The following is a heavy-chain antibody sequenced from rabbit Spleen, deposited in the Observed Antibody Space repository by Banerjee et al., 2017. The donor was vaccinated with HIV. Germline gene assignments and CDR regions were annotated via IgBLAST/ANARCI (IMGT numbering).Heavy chain of an antibody. CDR1: GFDFSDYYY. CDR2: IYTGGSGGI. Sequence: QQHLEESGGGLVKPGASLTLSCTASGFDFSDYYYIYWVRQAPGKGLEWIGCIYTGGSGGIYYASWAQGRFTISKTSATTMTLQMTSLTATDTATYFCGRDQFGYGISWDLWGPGTLVTVS. D-gene: IGHD4-2*01. V-gene: IGHV1S45*01. CDR3: GRDQFGYGISWDL. J-gene: IGHJ4*01.